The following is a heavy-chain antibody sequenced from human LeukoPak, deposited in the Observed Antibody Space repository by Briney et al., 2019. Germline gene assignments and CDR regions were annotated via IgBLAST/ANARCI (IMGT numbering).Heavy chain of an antibody. J-gene: IGHJ4*02. CDR2: IRYDGSNK. CDR1: GFTFSSYG. D-gene: IGHD3-22*01. Sequence: PGGSLRLSCAASGFTFSSYGMHWVRQAPGKGLEWVAFIRYDGSNKYYADSVKGRFTISRDNSKNTLYLQMNSLRVEDTAVYYCANYDSSGYGRDLDYWGQGTLVTVSS. CDR3: ANYDSSGYGRDLDY. V-gene: IGHV3-30*02.